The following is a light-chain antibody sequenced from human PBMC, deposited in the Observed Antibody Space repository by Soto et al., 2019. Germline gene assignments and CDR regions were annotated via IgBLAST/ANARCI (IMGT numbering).Light chain of an antibody. CDR3: QQYGTSEII. J-gene: IGKJ5*01. CDR2: CAS. V-gene: IGKV3-20*01. CDR1: QSVSSY. Sequence: EIVLTQSPATLSLSPGERATLSCRASQSVSSYLAWYQQKPGQAPRLLIYCASNRATGIPDRFSGSGSGTDFTLTTSRPEPEDFAVFYCQQYGTSEIIFGQGTRLEIK.